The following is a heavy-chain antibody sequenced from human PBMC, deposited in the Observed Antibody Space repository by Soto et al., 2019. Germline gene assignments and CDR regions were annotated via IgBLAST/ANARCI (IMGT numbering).Heavy chain of an antibody. CDR3: AKQAVPAAIDAFDI. J-gene: IGHJ3*02. Sequence: GGSLRLSCAASGFTFSSYGMHWVRQAPGKGLEWVAVISYDGSNKYYADSVKGRFTISRDNSKNTLYLQMSSLRAEDTAVYYCAKQAVPAAIDAFDIWGQGTMVTVSS. CDR2: ISYDGSNK. CDR1: GFTFSSYG. V-gene: IGHV3-30*18. D-gene: IGHD2-2*02.